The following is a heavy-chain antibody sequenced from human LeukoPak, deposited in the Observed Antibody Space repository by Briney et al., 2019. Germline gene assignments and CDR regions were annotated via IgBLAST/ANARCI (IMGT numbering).Heavy chain of an antibody. V-gene: IGHV3-30*01. CDR3: AKDLGSDSSGYYYSPESYYYYGMDV. D-gene: IGHD3-22*01. CDR1: GLSLSNYP. Sequence: GGSLRLSCEASGLSLSNYPMHWVRQAPGKGLEWITLITYDGAFDGGKTYYADSVKGRFTISRDNSKNTLYLQMNSLRAEDTAVYYCAKDLGSDSSGYYYSPESYYYYGMDVWGQGTTVTVSS. J-gene: IGHJ6*02. CDR2: ITYDGAFDGGKT.